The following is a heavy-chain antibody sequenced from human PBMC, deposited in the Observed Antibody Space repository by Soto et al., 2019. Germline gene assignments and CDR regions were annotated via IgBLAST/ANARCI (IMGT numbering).Heavy chain of an antibody. CDR3: ARGGVY. Sequence: VESGGALVHPGGSLRLSCVTSGFSFSNYDMNWVRQAPGRGMEWIAFITATGFTTFYADSVRPRFTISRDNAQESVFLQMDSLTVEDTGIYYCARGGVYWGRGTPVTVSS. J-gene: IGHJ4*02. V-gene: IGHV3-48*03. D-gene: IGHD2-8*01. CDR2: ITATGFTT. CDR1: GFSFSNYD.